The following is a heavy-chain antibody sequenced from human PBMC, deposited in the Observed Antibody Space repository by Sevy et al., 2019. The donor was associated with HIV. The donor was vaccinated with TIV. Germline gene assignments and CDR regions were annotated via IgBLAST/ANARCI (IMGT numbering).Heavy chain of an antibody. J-gene: IGHJ5*02. V-gene: IGHV4-31*03. D-gene: IGHD2-2*01. Sequence: SETLSLTCTVSGGSISSGGYYWSWIRQHPGKGLEWIGYIYYRGSTYYNPSLKSRVTISVDTSKNQFSLKLSSVTAADTAVYYCARGGLYCSSTSCYLGWFDPWGQGTLVTVSS. CDR3: ARGGLYCSSTSCYLGWFDP. CDR1: GGSISSGGYY. CDR2: IYYRGST.